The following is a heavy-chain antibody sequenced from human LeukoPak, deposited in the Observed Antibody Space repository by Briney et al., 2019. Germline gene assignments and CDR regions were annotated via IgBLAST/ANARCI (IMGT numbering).Heavy chain of an antibody. CDR2: IYTSGST. V-gene: IGHV4-4*07. J-gene: IGHJ4*02. CDR1: GGSISSYY. Sequence: SETLSLTCTVSGGSISSYYWSWIRQPAGKGLEWIGRIYTSGSTNYNPSLKSRVTMSVDTSKNQFSLKLSSVTAADTAVYYCARDLYSYGPEYFDYWGQGTLVTVSS. D-gene: IGHD5-18*01. CDR3: ARDLYSYGPEYFDY.